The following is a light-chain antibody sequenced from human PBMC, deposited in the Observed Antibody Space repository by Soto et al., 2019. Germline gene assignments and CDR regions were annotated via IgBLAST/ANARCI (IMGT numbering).Light chain of an antibody. V-gene: IGLV2-14*01. Sequence: QSALTQPASVSGSPGQXITISXTGTXSXVXAXNFVSWYQXHPGRAPKLIIYEVTIRPSGVSNRFSGSKSGNTASLTISGLQAEDEADYYCSSYTTSAPYVFGSGTKLTVL. CDR1: XSXVXAXNF. J-gene: IGLJ1*01. CDR2: EVT. CDR3: SSYTTSAPYV.